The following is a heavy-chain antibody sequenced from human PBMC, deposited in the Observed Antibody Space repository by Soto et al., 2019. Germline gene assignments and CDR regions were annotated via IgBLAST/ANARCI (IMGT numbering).Heavy chain of an antibody. D-gene: IGHD6-6*01. CDR3: AKGIFEYGGAFDI. Sequence: EVQLLESGGGLVQPGGSLRLSCAASGFTFSSYAMSWVRQAPGKGLEWVSAISGSGGSTYYADSVKGRFTISRDNSKNTLYLQMNSRRAEDTAVYYCAKGIFEYGGAFDIWGQGTMVTVSS. CDR1: GFTFSSYA. CDR2: ISGSGGST. V-gene: IGHV3-23*01. J-gene: IGHJ3*02.